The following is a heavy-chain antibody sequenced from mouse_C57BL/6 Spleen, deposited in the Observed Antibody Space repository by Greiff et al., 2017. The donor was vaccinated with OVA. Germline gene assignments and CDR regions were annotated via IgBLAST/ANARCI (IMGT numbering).Heavy chain of an antibody. J-gene: IGHJ2*01. CDR3: ARRKTTVVSFDY. D-gene: IGHD1-1*01. CDR2: IYPGSGST. V-gene: IGHV1-55*01. CDR1: GYTFTSYW. Sequence: QVQLQQPGAELVKPGASVKMSCKASGYTFTSYWITWVKQRPGQGLEWIGDIYPGSGSTNYTEKFKSKATLTVDTSSSTAYMQLSSLTSEDSAVYYCARRKTTVVSFDYWGKGTTLTVSS.